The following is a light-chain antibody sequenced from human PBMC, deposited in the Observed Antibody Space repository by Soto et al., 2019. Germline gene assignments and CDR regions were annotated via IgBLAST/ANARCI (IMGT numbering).Light chain of an antibody. V-gene: IGLV2-14*03. CDR3: NSYTATSTYV. J-gene: IGLJ1*01. Sequence: QSALTQPASVSGSPGQSITMSCTGTSSDVGAYDHVSWYQQYPGKAPKLLIYDVRNRPAGVSNRFSGSKSGITASLTISGLQAEDEADYYCNSYTATSTYVFGTGTKVTVL. CDR2: DVR. CDR1: SSDVGAYDH.